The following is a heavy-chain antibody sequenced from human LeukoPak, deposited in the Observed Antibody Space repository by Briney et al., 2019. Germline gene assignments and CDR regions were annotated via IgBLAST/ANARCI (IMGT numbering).Heavy chain of an antibody. CDR1: GGSISSYY. J-gene: IGHJ3*02. CDR2: FYNSMST. CDR3: AKGVPSPLDAFDN. Sequence: SETLSLTCTVSGGSISSYYWNWMHQPPAKGLQWIGQFYNSMSTNYNPSLKSPLTISLAMSKNQLSLKLTPVPAADTAVYYCAKGVPSPLDAFDNWGQGTTVTVSS. V-gene: IGHV4-59*03. D-gene: IGHD3-10*01.